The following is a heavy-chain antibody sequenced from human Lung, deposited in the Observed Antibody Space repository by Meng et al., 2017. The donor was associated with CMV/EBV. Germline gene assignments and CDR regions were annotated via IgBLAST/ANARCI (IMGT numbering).Heavy chain of an antibody. CDR2: IYYSGST. Sequence: FPVSGGSVSSGRYYWRWLRQPPGKVLELIGYIYYSGSTNYNPSLKSRVTISADTSKNQFSLRLSSVTAADTAVYYCARAGPGWFDPWGQGTLVTVSS. V-gene: IGHV4-61*01. CDR1: GGSVSSGRYY. CDR3: ARAGPGWFDP. J-gene: IGHJ5*02.